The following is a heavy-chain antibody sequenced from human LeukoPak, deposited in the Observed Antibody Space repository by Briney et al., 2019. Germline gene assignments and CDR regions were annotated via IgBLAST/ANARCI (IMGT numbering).Heavy chain of an antibody. Sequence: GASVKVSCKASGGTFSSYAISWVRQAPGQGLEWMGGIIPIFGTANYAQKFQGRVTMTRNTSISTAYMELSSLRSEDTAVYYCARGPLRYFDWPHEGYFDYWGQGTLVTVSS. J-gene: IGHJ4*02. CDR2: IIPIFGTA. D-gene: IGHD3-9*01. CDR3: ARGPLRYFDWPHEGYFDY. CDR1: GGTFSSYA. V-gene: IGHV1-69*05.